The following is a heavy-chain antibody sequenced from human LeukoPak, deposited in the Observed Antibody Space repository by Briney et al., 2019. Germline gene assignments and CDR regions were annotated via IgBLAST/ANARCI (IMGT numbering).Heavy chain of an antibody. CDR2: IKEDGSEK. D-gene: IGHD2-15*01. J-gene: IGHJ4*02. V-gene: IGHV3-7*05. Sequence: PGGSLRLSCAASGFTFSSDWISWVRQAPGKGLEYVANIKEDGSEKYYVDSVKGRFTISRDNTKNSLYLQMNSLRGEDTAVYYCVRDGHQGIFTWCWGQGTLVTVSS. CDR3: VRDGHQGIFTWC. CDR1: GFTFSSDW.